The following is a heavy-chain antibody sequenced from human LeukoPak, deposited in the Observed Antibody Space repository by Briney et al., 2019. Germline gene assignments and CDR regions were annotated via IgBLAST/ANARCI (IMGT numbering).Heavy chain of an antibody. CDR1: GGSISSGSYY. D-gene: IGHD4-11*01. CDR2: IYTSGST. CDR3: ARGGGMTTDAFDI. J-gene: IGHJ3*02. Sequence: SQTLSLTCTVSGGSISSGSYYWSWIRQPAGKGLEWIGRIYTSGSTNYNPSLKSRVTISVDTSKNQFSLKLSSVTAADTAVYYCARGGGMTTDAFDIWGQGTMVTVSS. V-gene: IGHV4-61*02.